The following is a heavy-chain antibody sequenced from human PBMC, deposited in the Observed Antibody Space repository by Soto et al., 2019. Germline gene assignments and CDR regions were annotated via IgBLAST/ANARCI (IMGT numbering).Heavy chain of an antibody. CDR1: GFSLSTSGMC. V-gene: IGHV2-70*11. CDR2: IDWDDDK. D-gene: IGHD3-22*01. Sequence: GSGPTLVNPTQTLTLTCTFSGFSLSTSGMCVSWIRQPPGKALEWLARIDWDDDKYYSTSLKTRLTISKDTSKNQVVLTMTNMDPVDTATYYCARIRTYYYDSSGGWIDYWGQGTLVTVSS. CDR3: ARIRTYYYDSSGGWIDY. J-gene: IGHJ4*02.